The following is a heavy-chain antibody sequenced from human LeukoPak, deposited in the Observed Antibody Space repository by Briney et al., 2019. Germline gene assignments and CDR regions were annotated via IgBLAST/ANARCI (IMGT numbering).Heavy chain of an antibody. J-gene: IGHJ4*02. V-gene: IGHV3-30*02. Sequence: GGSLRLSCAASGFTFSSYGMHWVRQAPGKGLEWVAFIRYDGSNKYYADSVKGRFTISRDNSKNTLYLQMNSLRAEDTAVYYCAKDQIRRITIFGVADYWGQGTLVTVSS. D-gene: IGHD3-3*01. CDR3: AKDQIRRITIFGVADY. CDR2: IRYDGSNK. CDR1: GFTFSSYG.